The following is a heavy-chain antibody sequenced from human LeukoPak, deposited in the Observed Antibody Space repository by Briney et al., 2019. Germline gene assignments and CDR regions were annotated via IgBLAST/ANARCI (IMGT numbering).Heavy chain of an antibody. CDR2: ISTDSRTI. V-gene: IGHV3-48*01. CDR3: TTYFDTTGYFEDAYDT. Sequence: GGSLRLSCAPSGFPFSRYSMNWVRQAPGKGLEWVAYISTDSRTIYSGDSVKGRFTIYRDNDKTLLFLQMENLRVEETAVYYCTTYFDTTGYFEDAYDTWGQGTLVTVSA. CDR1: GFPFSRYS. J-gene: IGHJ4*03. D-gene: IGHD3-22*01.